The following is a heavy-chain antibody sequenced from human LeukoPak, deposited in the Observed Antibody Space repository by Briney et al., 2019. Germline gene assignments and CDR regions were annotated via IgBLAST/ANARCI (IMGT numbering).Heavy chain of an antibody. CDR2: IWRDGSQK. J-gene: IGHJ4*02. Sequence: PGGSLRLSCAASGFTFSTYWMSWVRQAPGKGLEWVANIWRDGSQKNYVDSVRGRFTISRDNAKNSLYLQMNSLRAEDTAVYYCAKDLWAYCSGGSCGPGDYWGQGTLVTVSS. V-gene: IGHV3-7*01. CDR1: GFTFSTYW. CDR3: AKDLWAYCSGGSCGPGDY. D-gene: IGHD2-15*01.